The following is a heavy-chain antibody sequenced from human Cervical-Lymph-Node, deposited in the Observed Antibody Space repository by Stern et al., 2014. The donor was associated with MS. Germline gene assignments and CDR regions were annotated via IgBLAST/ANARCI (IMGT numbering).Heavy chain of an antibody. J-gene: IGHJ4*02. CDR3: ARARDGYPQPFDY. CDR2: VYSRGST. V-gene: IGHV4-61*01. Sequence: QVQLQESGPGLVKPSETLSLTCTVSGGSVSSGSYYWSWIRQPPGKGLDWIGHVYSRGSTNYNPSLKSRVTISVDTSKNQFSLKLSSVTAADTAVYYCARARDGYPQPFDYWGQGTLVTVSS. D-gene: IGHD5-24*01. CDR1: GGSVSSGSYY.